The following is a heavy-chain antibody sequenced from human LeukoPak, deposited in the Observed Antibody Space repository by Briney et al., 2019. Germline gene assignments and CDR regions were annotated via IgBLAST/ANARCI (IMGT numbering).Heavy chain of an antibody. CDR2: INPSGGST. V-gene: IGHV1-46*02. J-gene: IGHJ4*02. CDR1: GYTFNNHY. CDR3: ARQGTYSSAIGMGY. D-gene: IGHD6-19*01. Sequence: ASVKVSCKASGYTFNNHYMYWVRQAPGQGLEWMGVINPSGGSTSYAQKFQGRVTMTRDTSTRTVYMEVNSLRPEDTAVYYCARQGTYSSAIGMGYWGQGTLVTVSS.